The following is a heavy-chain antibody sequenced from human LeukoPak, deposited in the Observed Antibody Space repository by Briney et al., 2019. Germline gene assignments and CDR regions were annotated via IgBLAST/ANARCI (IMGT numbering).Heavy chain of an antibody. CDR1: GGTFSRSA. Sequence: SVKVSCKASGGTFSRSAMNWVRQVPGQGLEWMGGIIPIFGAADYAQKFQGRVTITTDESTNTAYMEVSTLTSEDTAVYYCARRGVFGAFDHWGQGTIVTVSS. CDR3: ARRGVFGAFDH. D-gene: IGHD3-10*02. CDR2: IIPIFGAA. V-gene: IGHV1-69*05. J-gene: IGHJ4*02.